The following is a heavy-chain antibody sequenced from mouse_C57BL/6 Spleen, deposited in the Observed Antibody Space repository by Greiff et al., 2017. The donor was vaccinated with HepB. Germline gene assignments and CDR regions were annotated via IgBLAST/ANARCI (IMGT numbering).Heavy chain of an antibody. D-gene: IGHD1-1*01. CDR3: AAGYYGSSYNYAMDY. Sequence: QVQLQQPGAELVMPGASVKLSCKASGYTFTSYWMHWVKQRPGQGLEWIGEIDPSDSYTNYNQKFKGKSTLTVDKSSSTAYMQLSSLTSEDSAVYYCAAGYYGSSYNYAMDYWGQGTSVTVSS. J-gene: IGHJ4*01. V-gene: IGHV1-69*01. CDR1: GYTFTSYW. CDR2: IDPSDSYT.